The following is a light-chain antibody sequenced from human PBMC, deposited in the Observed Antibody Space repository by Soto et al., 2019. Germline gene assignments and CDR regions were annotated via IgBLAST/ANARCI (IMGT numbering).Light chain of an antibody. Sequence: EIVMTQSPATLSVSPGERATLSCRASQSVSSNLAWYQQKPGQAPRLLIYGASTRATGIPARFSCSGSGTEFTLTISSLQSEDFAVYYCQQYNNWPPWTVGQGTKAEIK. CDR3: QQYNNWPPWT. V-gene: IGKV3-15*01. CDR2: GAS. CDR1: QSVSSN. J-gene: IGKJ1*01.